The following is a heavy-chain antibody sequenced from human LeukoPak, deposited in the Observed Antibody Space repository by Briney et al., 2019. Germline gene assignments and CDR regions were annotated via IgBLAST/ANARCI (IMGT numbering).Heavy chain of an antibody. CDR2: INPNSGGT. J-gene: IGHJ5*02. V-gene: IGHV1-2*02. CDR3: ARDLYYYDSSGFNWFDP. D-gene: IGHD3-22*01. Sequence: ASGKVSCKASGYTFTGYYMHWVRQAPGQGLEWMGWINPNSGGTNYAQKLQGRVTMTTDTSTSTAYMELRSLRSDDTAVYYCARDLYYYDSSGFNWFDPWGQGTLVTVSS. CDR1: GYTFTGYY.